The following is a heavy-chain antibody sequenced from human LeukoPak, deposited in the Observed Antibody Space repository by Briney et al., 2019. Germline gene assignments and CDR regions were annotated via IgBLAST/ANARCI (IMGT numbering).Heavy chain of an antibody. D-gene: IGHD1-26*01. CDR2: ISGSGGST. V-gene: IGHV3-23*01. CDR1: GFTFSSYA. CDR3: AKSQDGGRLFHFDY. Sequence: GGSLKLSCAASGFTFSSYAMSWVRQAPGKGLEWVSAISGSGGSTYYADSVKGRFTISRDNSKNTLYLQMNSLRAEDTAVYFCAKSQDGGRLFHFDYWGQGTLVTVSS. J-gene: IGHJ4*02.